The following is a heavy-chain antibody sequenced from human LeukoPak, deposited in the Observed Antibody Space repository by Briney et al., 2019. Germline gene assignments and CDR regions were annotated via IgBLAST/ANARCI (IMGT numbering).Heavy chain of an antibody. CDR3: ARDSNYDSSGYYSVSDY. J-gene: IGHJ4*02. Sequence: SETLSLTCTVSGYSISSGYYWGWIRPPPGKGLEWIGSIYHSGSTYYNPSLKSRVTMSVDTSKNQFSLKLSSVTAADTAVYYCARDSNYDSSGYYSVSDYWGQGTLVTVSS. CDR1: GYSISSGYY. D-gene: IGHD3-22*01. V-gene: IGHV4-38-2*02. CDR2: IYHSGST.